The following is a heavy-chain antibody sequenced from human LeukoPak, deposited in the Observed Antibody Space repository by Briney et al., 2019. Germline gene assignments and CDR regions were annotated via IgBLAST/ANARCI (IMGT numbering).Heavy chain of an antibody. J-gene: IGHJ4*02. CDR2: ISYDGSNK. V-gene: IGHV3-30*03. CDR3: ADSFDY. Sequence: GRSLRLSCAASGFTFSSYGMHWVRQAPGKGLEWVAVISYDGSNKYYADSVKGRFTISRDNSKNTLYLQMNSLRAEDTAVYYCADSFDYWGQGTLVTVSS. CDR1: GFTFSSYG.